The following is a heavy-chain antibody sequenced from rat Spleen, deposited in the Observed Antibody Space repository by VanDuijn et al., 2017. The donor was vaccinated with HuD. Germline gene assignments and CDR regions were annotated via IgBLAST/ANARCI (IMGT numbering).Heavy chain of an antibody. CDR2: IWAGGST. CDR3: TKVGFDY. Sequence: QVQLKESGPGLVQPSQTLSLTCTVSGFSLTSHGVGWVRQPLGKGLVWMGTIWAGGSTNYNSAVQSRLSISRDTSKSQVFLKMNSLQPEDTGTYYCTKVGFDYWGQGVMVTVSS. J-gene: IGHJ2*01. CDR1: GFSLTSHG. V-gene: IGHV2-72*01.